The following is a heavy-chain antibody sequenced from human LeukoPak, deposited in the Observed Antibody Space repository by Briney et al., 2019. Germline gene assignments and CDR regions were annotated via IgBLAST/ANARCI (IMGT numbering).Heavy chain of an antibody. CDR1: GYTFTAYY. CDR2: INPNSGGT. CDR3: ARDYYDSSGFGAFDI. Sequence: GASVKVSCKASGYTFTAYYMHWVRQAPGQGLEWMGWINPNSGGTNYAQKFQGRVTMTRDTSISTAYMELSRLRSDDTAVYYCARDYYDSSGFGAFDIWGQGTMVTVS. V-gene: IGHV1-2*02. D-gene: IGHD3-22*01. J-gene: IGHJ3*02.